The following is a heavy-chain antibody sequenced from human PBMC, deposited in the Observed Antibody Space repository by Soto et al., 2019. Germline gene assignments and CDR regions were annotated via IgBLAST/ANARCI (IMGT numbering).Heavy chain of an antibody. D-gene: IGHD2-21*02. CDR3: ARGTTCGGDCQLDY. J-gene: IGHJ4*02. Sequence: QLQLQESGSGLVKPSQTLSLTCAVSGGSISSGGHSWSWIRQPPGKGLEWIAFIYDSGSTYYNPSLKSRVIISIDRSKNQFSLKLNSVTAADTAVYYCARGTTCGGDCQLDYWGQGTLVIVSS. CDR1: GGSISSGGHS. CDR2: IYDSGST. V-gene: IGHV4-30-2*01.